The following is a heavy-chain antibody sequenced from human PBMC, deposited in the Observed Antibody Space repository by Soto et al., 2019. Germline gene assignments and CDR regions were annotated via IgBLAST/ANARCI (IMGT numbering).Heavy chain of an antibody. Sequence: SESLSLTCAVYGGSFSGYYWSWIRQSPGEGLEWIGEINHRGSTKYNPSLKSRVTISVDTTKNQFSLNLGSLTAADTAVYYCARVDDFWSQGALVTVSS. J-gene: IGHJ4*02. CDR2: INHRGST. V-gene: IGHV4-34*01. D-gene: IGHD3-3*01. CDR3: ARVDDF. CDR1: GGSFSGYY.